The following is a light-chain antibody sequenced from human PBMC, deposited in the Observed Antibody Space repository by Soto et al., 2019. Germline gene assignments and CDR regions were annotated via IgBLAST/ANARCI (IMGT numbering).Light chain of an antibody. CDR3: QQYRGPPYT. Sequence: DIQMTQSPSTLSAYVGERVTITCRASQSISPWLAWYQKKPGKAPNLLIYRASNLQTGVPSRFSGSGSGTVFTLTINRLQPDDFATYYFQQYRGPPYTFGQGTKLEIE. J-gene: IGKJ2*01. V-gene: IGKV1-5*03. CDR2: RAS. CDR1: QSISPW.